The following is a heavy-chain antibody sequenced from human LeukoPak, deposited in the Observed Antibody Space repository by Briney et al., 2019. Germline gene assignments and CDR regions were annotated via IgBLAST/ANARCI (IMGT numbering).Heavy chain of an antibody. D-gene: IGHD2-21*02. V-gene: IGHV1-69*13. CDR3: ALGCGGDCYSVYNWFDP. CDR1: GGTFSSYA. Sequence: GASVKVSCKASGGTFSSYAISWVRQAPGQGLEWMGGIIPIFGTANYAQKFQGRVTITADESTSTAYMELSSLRSEDTAVYYRALGCGGDCYSVYNWFDPWGQGTLVTVSS. J-gene: IGHJ5*02. CDR2: IIPIFGTA.